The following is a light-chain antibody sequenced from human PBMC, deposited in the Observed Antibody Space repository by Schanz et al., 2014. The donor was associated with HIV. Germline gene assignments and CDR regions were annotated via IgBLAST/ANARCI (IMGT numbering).Light chain of an antibody. CDR3: ATWESSPTSWV. CDR2: DNN. V-gene: IGLV1-51*01. Sequence: QSVLTQPPSVSAAPGQKVTISCSGSSSNIGNNYVSWYRHLPGTAPRLLIYDNNERPSGIPDRFSGSKSGTSATLGITGLQTGDEADYFCATWESSPTSWVFGGGTKLTVL. J-gene: IGLJ3*02. CDR1: SSNIGNNY.